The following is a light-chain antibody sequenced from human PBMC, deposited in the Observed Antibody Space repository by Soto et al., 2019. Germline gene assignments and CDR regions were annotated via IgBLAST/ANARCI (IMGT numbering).Light chain of an antibody. V-gene: IGKV3-20*01. CDR3: QQNDNSLFT. CDR2: GAS. CDR1: QSVSSH. Sequence: EIVLTQSPGTLSLSPGERATLSCRASQSVSSHLAWYQQKPGQAPRLLIYGASSRATGIPDRFSGSGSGTDFTLTISRLEPEDFAVYYCQQNDNSLFTFGPGTKADIK. J-gene: IGKJ3*01.